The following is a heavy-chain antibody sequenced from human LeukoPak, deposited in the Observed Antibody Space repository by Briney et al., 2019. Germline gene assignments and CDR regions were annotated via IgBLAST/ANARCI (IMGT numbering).Heavy chain of an antibody. CDR1: GGSFSGYY. CDR2: INHSGST. J-gene: IGHJ4*02. V-gene: IGHV4-34*01. CDR3: ARGLQNDY. D-gene: IGHD4-11*01. Sequence: SETLSLTCAVYGGSFSGYYWSWIRQPPGKGLEWIGEINHSGSTNYNPSLKSRVTISVDTSKNQFSLKLSSVTAADTAVYYCARGLQNDYWGQGTLVTVSS.